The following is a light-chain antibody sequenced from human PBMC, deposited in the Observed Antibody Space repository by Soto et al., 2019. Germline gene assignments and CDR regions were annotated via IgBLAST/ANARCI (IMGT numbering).Light chain of an antibody. CDR2: ETS. CDR1: QSLSSR. V-gene: IGKV1-39*01. J-gene: IGKJ2*01. CDR3: QQSFSPPYT. Sequence: IQMTQSPSSLSASVGDRVTITCRASQSLSSRLTWYQQKPGEAPKLLIYETSSLHSGVPSRCSGSGSETDFTLTINSLQPEDFSTYYCQQSFSPPYTFGRGTKLEIK.